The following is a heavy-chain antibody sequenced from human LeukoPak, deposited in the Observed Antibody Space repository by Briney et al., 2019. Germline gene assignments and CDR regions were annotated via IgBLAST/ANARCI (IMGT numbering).Heavy chain of an antibody. CDR1: GFTFSSYA. Sequence: GGSLRLSCAASGFTFSSYAMSWVRQAPGKGLEWVSAISGSGGSTYYADSVKGRFTISRDNSKNTLYLQMNSLRAEDTAVYYCAKTPITMVYYYYGMDVWGQGTTVTVSS. D-gene: IGHD3-10*01. CDR3: AKTPITMVYYYYGMDV. V-gene: IGHV3-23*01. J-gene: IGHJ6*02. CDR2: ISGSGGST.